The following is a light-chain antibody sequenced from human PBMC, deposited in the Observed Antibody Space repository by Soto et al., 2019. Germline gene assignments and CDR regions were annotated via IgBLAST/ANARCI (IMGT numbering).Light chain of an antibody. J-gene: IGKJ1*01. CDR3: QQYNNWPLGT. CDR2: GAS. CDR1: QTVGDN. Sequence: ETAMTQSPVTLSLSPGERATLSCRASQTVGDNVAWYRQKPGQSPSLLIYGASTRAPGVPARFSGSGSGTDFILTISSLQSEDFGFYYCQQYNNWPLGTFGQGTRVEI. V-gene: IGKV3-15*01.